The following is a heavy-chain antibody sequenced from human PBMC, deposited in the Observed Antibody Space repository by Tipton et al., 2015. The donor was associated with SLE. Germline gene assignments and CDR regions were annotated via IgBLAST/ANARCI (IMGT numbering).Heavy chain of an antibody. CDR2: INHSGST. CDR3: ARGEFHGSSTREV. D-gene: IGHD2-2*01. Sequence: TLSLTCTVSGGSISSSSYYWSWIRQSPGKGLEWIGEINHSGSTNYNPSLKSRVTISVDTSKSQFSLKLSSVTAADTAVYYCARGEFHGSSTREVWGQGTLVTVSS. CDR1: GGSISSSSYY. V-gene: IGHV4-39*07. J-gene: IGHJ4*02.